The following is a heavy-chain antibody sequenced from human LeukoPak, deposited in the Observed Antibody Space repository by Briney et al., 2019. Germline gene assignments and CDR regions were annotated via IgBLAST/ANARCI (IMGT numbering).Heavy chain of an antibody. CDR1: GGSFSGYY. CDR2: LYHSGST. D-gene: IGHD6-6*01. V-gene: IGHV4-34*01. J-gene: IGHJ4*02. CDR3: ARLSSSSSLSFDC. Sequence: PSETLSLTCAVYGGSFSGYYWSWIRQPPGKGLEWIGELYHSGSTSYNPSLKSRVTISVDKSKNQFSLKLSSVTAADTAVYYCARLSSSSSLSFDCWGQGTLVTVSS.